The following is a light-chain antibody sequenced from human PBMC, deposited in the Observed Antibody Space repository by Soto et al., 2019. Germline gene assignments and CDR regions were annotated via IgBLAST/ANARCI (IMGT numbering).Light chain of an antibody. CDR1: QTISTW. Sequence: DIQMTQSPSTLSASVGDRVTITCRASQTISTWLAWYQQKPGKAPKLLIYAASSLESGVPSRFSGSGSGTAFTLTIISLQPDDFATYYCQQYNTFLPWSFGQGTKVEIK. CDR2: AAS. J-gene: IGKJ1*01. CDR3: QQYNTFLPWS. V-gene: IGKV1-5*01.